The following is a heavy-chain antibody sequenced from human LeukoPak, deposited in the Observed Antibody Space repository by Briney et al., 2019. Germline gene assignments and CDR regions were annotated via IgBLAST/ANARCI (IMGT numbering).Heavy chain of an antibody. Sequence: GGSLRLSCAASGFTFSSYWMHWVRQAPGKGLVWVSRINLDGSSTAYADSVKGRFTISRDNAKNTLYLQMNSLRAGDTAVYYCARDLRSAGDYWGQGSLVTVSS. CDR3: ARDLRSAGDY. CDR1: GFTFSSYW. D-gene: IGHD3-3*01. V-gene: IGHV3-74*01. CDR2: INLDGSST. J-gene: IGHJ4*02.